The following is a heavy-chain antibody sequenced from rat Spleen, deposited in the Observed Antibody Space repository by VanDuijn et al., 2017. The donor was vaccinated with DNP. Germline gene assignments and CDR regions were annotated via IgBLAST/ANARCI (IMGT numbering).Heavy chain of an antibody. V-gene: IGHV5S23*01. CDR3: AIITAMSTSRGNWFGN. Sequence: EVQLVESGGGLVQPGRSLKLSCAASGFTFSYYGMAWIRQVPGKGLEWIASITSGTGTTSYADAVKGRFMISRDDSKSTLSLQMNSLTSEDTATYYCAIITAMSTSRGNWFGNWGQGTLVTVSS. CDR1: GFTFSYYG. D-gene: IGHD1-10*01. J-gene: IGHJ3*01. CDR2: ITSGTGTT.